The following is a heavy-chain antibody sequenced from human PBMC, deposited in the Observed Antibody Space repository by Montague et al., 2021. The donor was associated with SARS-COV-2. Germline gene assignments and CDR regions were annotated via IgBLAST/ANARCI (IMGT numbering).Heavy chain of an antibody. V-gene: IGHV4-61*02. J-gene: IGHJ4*02. Sequence: TRSLTCTVSGGSISSGSYYWNWIRQPAGKGLEWIGRIYTSGSTNYNPSLKSRVTISVDTSKNQFSLKLSSVTAADMAVYYCARESLHLTGYYNDYFDYWGQGTLVTVSS. CDR3: ARESLHLTGYYNDYFDY. CDR2: IYTSGST. CDR1: GGSISSGSYY. D-gene: IGHD3-9*01.